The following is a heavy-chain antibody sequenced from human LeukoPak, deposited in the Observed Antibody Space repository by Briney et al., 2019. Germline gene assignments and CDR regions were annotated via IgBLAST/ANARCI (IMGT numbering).Heavy chain of an antibody. CDR3: ARDTRFNWNDVPNFDY. V-gene: IGHV3-48*04. J-gene: IGHJ4*02. CDR2: ISSGSSTI. D-gene: IGHD1-20*01. CDR1: GFTFSSYA. Sequence: GGSLRLSCAASGFTFSSYALNWVRQAPGKGLEWVSYISSGSSTIYYADSVKGRFTISRDNAKNSLYLQMNSLRAEDTAVYYCARDTRFNWNDVPNFDYWGQGTLVTVSS.